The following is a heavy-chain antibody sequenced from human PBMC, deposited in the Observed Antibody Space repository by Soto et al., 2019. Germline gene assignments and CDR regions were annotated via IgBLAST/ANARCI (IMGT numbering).Heavy chain of an antibody. D-gene: IGHD6-6*01. V-gene: IGHV3-11*01. CDR1: GFTVSDYY. CDR3: ARDESSSYNWFDP. J-gene: IGHJ5*02. CDR2: ISSSGSTI. Sequence: PGGSLRLSCAASGFTVSDYYMSWICQAPGKGLEWVSYISSSGSTIYYADSVKGRFTISRDNAKNSLYLQMNSLRAEDTAVYYCARDESSSYNWFDPWGQGTLVTVSS.